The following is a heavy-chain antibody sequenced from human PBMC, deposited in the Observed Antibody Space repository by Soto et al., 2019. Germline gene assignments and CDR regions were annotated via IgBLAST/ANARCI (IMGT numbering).Heavy chain of an antibody. CDR3: ARDDCSTTSCLAY. CDR1: GFTFSNYG. J-gene: IGHJ4*02. Sequence: PGGSLRLSCSTSGFTFSNYGFHWVRQAPGKGFEWVAVLLYDGSQKYYASSVKGRFTVSRDNSKNTVFLQMSRLRAEYTAIYNCARDDCSTTSCLAYWGQGTLVTVSS. D-gene: IGHD2-2*01. CDR2: LLYDGSQK. V-gene: IGHV3-33*01.